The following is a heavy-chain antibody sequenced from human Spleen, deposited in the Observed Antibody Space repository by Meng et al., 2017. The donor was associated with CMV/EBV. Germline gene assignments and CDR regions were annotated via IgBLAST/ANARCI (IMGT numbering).Heavy chain of an antibody. CDR1: GGSFSGYY. CDR3: ARAPPITIFGVPDAGIYDY. Sequence: SETLSLTCAVYGGSFSGYYWGWIRQPPGKGLEWIGSIYYSGSTYYNPSLKSRVTISVDTSKNQFSLKLSSVTAADTAVYYCARAPPITIFGVPDAGIYDYWGQGTLVTVSS. V-gene: IGHV4-34*01. D-gene: IGHD3-3*01. J-gene: IGHJ4*02. CDR2: IYYSGST.